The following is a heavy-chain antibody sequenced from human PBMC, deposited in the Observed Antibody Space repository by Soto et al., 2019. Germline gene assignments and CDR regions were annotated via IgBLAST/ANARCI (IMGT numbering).Heavy chain of an antibody. Sequence: QVQVQESGPGLVKPSETLSLTCTVSGGSISSDTYHWAWIRQPPGKGLEWIGTTSYSGDTYYNPSLKSRVAISVDTSNNQFSLRLTSVTAADTADYYCAKGGSWVDRFYYYVMDVWGRGTTVTVSS. V-gene: IGHV4-39*01. CDR3: AKGGSWVDRFYYYVMDV. CDR2: TSYSGDT. CDR1: GGSISSDTYH. D-gene: IGHD6-13*01. J-gene: IGHJ6*02.